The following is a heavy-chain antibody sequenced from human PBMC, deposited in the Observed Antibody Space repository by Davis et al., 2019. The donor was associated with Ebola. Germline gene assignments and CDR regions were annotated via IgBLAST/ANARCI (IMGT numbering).Heavy chain of an antibody. V-gene: IGHV3-48*02. CDR3: ATVSDFWSGYLDS. CDR1: GFTFSSYS. D-gene: IGHD3-3*01. J-gene: IGHJ4*02. Sequence: GESLKISCAASGFTFSSYSLNWVRQAPGKGLEWVSYISSGSGTIHYADSVKGRFIISRDNANNSLYLQMNTLRDEDTGVYYCATVSDFWSGYLDSWGQGTLVTVSS. CDR2: ISSGSGTI.